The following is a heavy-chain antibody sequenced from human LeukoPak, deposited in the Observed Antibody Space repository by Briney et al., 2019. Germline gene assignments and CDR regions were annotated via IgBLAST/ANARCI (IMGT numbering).Heavy chain of an antibody. V-gene: IGHV4-34*01. Sequence: ASETLSLTCAVSGGSFSGYYWYWIRQPPGKGLEWIGEINHGESTNYNPSLKSRTTLSVDTSKNQFSLKLTSVTAADTAVYYCARGRTYYYDTSGYYPSIYYGMDVWGQGTTVIVSS. CDR2: INHGEST. D-gene: IGHD3-22*01. CDR3: ARGRTYYYDTSGYYPSIYYGMDV. J-gene: IGHJ6*02. CDR1: GGSFSGYY.